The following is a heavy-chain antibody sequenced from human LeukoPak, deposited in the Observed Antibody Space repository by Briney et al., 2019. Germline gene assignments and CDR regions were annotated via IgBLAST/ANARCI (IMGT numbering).Heavy chain of an antibody. Sequence: GSLRLSCAASGFTFSSYSMNWIRQPPGKGLEWIGSIYYSGSTYYNPSLKSRVTISVDTSKNQFSLKLSSVTAADTAVYYCAREAAYNWNYRSYFDYWGQGTLVTVSS. D-gene: IGHD1-7*01. CDR1: GFTFSSYS. V-gene: IGHV4-39*07. J-gene: IGHJ4*02. CDR3: AREAAYNWNYRSYFDY. CDR2: IYYSGST.